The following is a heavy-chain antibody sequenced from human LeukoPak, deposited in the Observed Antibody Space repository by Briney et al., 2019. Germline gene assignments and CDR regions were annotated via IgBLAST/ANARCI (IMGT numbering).Heavy chain of an antibody. J-gene: IGHJ4*02. CDR2: INPNTGDT. CDR3: ARAKAKSGSGDY. D-gene: IGHD3-10*01. Sequence: ASVKVSCKASEYTFTDYYVHWVRQAPGQGLEWMGWINPNTGDTNYAQKFQGRVTMTRDTSISTGYMDLSGLRSDDTAVYYCARAKAKSGSGDYWGQGTLVTVSS. V-gene: IGHV1-2*02. CDR1: EYTFTDYY.